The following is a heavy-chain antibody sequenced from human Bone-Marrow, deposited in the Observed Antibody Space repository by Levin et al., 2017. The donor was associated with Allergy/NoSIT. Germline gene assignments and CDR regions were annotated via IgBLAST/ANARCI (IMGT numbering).Heavy chain of an antibody. CDR1: GFTFSAHS. CDR2: ISSRTSSSSII. Sequence: GESLKISCEASGFTFSAHSMNWIRQAPGKGLEWVSYISSRTSSSSIIYYADSVKGRFTMSRDNAKNSLYLQMNSLRDEDTAIYYCARGGSGWYHYFDYWGQGTLVTVSS. V-gene: IGHV3-48*02. CDR3: ARGGSGWYHYFDY. D-gene: IGHD6-19*01. J-gene: IGHJ4*02.